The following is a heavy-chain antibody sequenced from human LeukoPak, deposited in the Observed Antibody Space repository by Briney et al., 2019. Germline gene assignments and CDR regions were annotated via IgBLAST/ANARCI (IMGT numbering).Heavy chain of an antibody. J-gene: IGHJ5*02. CDR1: GGSISSYY. CDR2: IYTSGST. V-gene: IGHV4-4*07. D-gene: IGHD5-12*01. CDR3: ARDLRRGYSGYDWPNWFDP. Sequence: PSETLSLTCTVSGGSISSYYWSWIRQPAGKGLEWIGRIYTSGSTNYNPSLKSRVTMSVDTSKNQFSLKLSSVTAADTAVYYCARDLRRGYSGYDWPNWFDPWGQRTLVTVSS.